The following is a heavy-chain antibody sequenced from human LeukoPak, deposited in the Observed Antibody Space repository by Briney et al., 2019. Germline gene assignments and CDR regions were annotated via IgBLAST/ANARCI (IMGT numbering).Heavy chain of an antibody. CDR3: ARPTSRPSYLYYIDV. CDR1: GYTFTNFY. V-gene: IGHV1-8*01. Sequence: ASVKRSSKAAGYTFTNFYINWVRQAAVQGLEWMEWINPNNGHTGYARKLQGRVIMTSDSGISTAYMELSSLTYEDTAVYYCARPTSRPSYLYYIDVWGKGTTVTVSS. J-gene: IGHJ6*03. D-gene: IGHD6-13*01. CDR2: INPNNGHT.